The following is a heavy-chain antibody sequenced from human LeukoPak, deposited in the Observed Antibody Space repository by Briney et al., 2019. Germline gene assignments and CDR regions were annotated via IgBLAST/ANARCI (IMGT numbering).Heavy chain of an antibody. CDR1: GGSISSGGYY. Sequence: SETLSLTCTVSGGSISSGGYYWSWIRQHPGKGLEWIGYIYYSGSTYYNPSLKSRVTISVDTSKNQFSLKLSSVTAADTAVYYCAREPRDYYYDSSGNFDYWGQGTLVTVSS. J-gene: IGHJ4*02. V-gene: IGHV4-31*03. D-gene: IGHD3-22*01. CDR2: IYYSGST. CDR3: AREPRDYYYDSSGNFDY.